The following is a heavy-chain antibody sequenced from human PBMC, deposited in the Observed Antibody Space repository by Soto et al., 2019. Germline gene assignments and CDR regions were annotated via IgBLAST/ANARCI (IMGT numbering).Heavy chain of an antibody. J-gene: IGHJ5*02. CDR1: GFTVSSNY. V-gene: IGHV3-53*02. CDR2: IYSGGTT. D-gene: IGHD6-6*01. Sequence: EVQLVETGEGLIQPGGSLRLSCEVTGFTVSSNYMSWVRQAPGKGLEWVSVIYSGGTTYSADSVKGRFTISRDDSKNTLYLQMNSLRAEDTAVYYCARAWWSSSRWFDPWGQGTLVTVSS. CDR3: ARAWWSSSRWFDP.